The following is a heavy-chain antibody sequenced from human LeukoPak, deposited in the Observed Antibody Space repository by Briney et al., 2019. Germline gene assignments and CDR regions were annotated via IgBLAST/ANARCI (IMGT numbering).Heavy chain of an antibody. V-gene: IGHV4-4*07. J-gene: IGHJ4*02. CDR3: ARDQTYSGSGIYTYFDY. Sequence: SETLSLTCTVSGYSISRDYYWSWIRQPAGKGLEYLGRIYSTGSTNYNPSLRSRVTISVDTSKNHFSLKLSSVTAADTAVYYCARDQTYSGSGIYTYFDYWGQGILVTVSS. CDR2: IYSTGST. D-gene: IGHD3-10*01. CDR1: GYSISRDYY.